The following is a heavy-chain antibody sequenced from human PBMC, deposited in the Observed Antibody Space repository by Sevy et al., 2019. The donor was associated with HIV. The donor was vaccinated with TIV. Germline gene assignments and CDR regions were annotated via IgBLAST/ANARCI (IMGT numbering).Heavy chain of an antibody. V-gene: IGHV3-11*01. CDR1: GFIFSDYY. CDR3: AKLPTMAAVRDDY. CDR2: ISSSSSNK. Sequence: GGSLRLSCAASGFIFSDYYMSWIRQAPGKGLEWVSYISSSSSNKFYADSVKGRFTISRDNSKNSLYLQMSSLRAEDTAVYFCAKLPTMAAVRDDYWGLGILVTVSS. J-gene: IGHJ4*02. D-gene: IGHD6-13*01.